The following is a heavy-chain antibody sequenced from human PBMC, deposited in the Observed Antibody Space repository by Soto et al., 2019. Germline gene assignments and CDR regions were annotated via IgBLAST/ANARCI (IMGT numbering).Heavy chain of an antibody. D-gene: IGHD4-17*01. Sequence: GGSLRLSCAASGFTFSSYWMHWVRQAPGKGLVWVSRINSDGSSTSYADSVRGRFTISRDNAKNTLYLQMNSLRAEDTAVYYCARVSTVTTLKLFDYWGQGTLVTVSS. CDR1: GFTFSSYW. J-gene: IGHJ4*02. V-gene: IGHV3-74*01. CDR2: INSDGSST. CDR3: ARVSTVTTLKLFDY.